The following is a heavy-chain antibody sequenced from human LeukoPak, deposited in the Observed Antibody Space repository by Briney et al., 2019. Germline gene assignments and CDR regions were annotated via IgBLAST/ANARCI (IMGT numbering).Heavy chain of an antibody. J-gene: IGHJ4*02. CDR2: IYYSGST. CDR1: GGSISSSSYY. Sequence: SETLSLTCTVSGGSISSSSYYWGWIRQPPGKGLEWIGSIYYSGSTYYNPSLKSRVTISVDTSKNQFPLKLSSVTAADTAVYYCGAQQLDYFDYWGQGTLVTVSS. V-gene: IGHV4-39*01. D-gene: IGHD6-13*01. CDR3: GAQQLDYFDY.